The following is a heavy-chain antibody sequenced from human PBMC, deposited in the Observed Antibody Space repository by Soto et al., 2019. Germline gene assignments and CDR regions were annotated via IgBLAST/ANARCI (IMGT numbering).Heavy chain of an antibody. CDR1: GFLFGSYS. Sequence: GSLRLSHAVSGFLFGSYSVNWVRQAPGKGLDWVSSITTSRDYTYYADSVKGRFTISRDSAQKSLFLQMSSLRAEDTAVYYCARGQSGDFHYYGMDVWGQGTTVTVSS. CDR3: ARGQSGDFHYYGMDV. D-gene: IGHD2-21*01. CDR2: ITTSRDYT. J-gene: IGHJ6*02. V-gene: IGHV3-21*01.